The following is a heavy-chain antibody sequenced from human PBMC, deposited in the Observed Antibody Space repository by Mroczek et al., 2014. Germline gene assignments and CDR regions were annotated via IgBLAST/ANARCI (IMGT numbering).Heavy chain of an antibody. CDR1: GFTFSSYG. CDR2: ISYDGSNK. J-gene: IGHJ4*02. D-gene: IGHD2-15*01. V-gene: IGHV3-30*18. CDR3: AKDYERYCSGGSCYSFDY. Sequence: QVQLVQSGGGVVQPGRSLRLSCAASGFTFSSYGMHWVRQAPGKGLEWVAVISYDGSNKYYADSVKGRFTISRDNSKNTLYLQMNSLRAEDTAVYYCAKDYERYCSGGSCYSFDYWGQGTPGHRLL.